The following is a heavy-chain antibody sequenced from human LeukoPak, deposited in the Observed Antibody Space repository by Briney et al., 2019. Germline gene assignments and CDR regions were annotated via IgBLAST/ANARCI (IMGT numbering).Heavy chain of an antibody. D-gene: IGHD3-3*01. CDR3: ASFGWFDP. V-gene: IGHV3-74*03. CDR2: IVRDGSST. CDR1: GFTFSSTW. J-gene: IGHJ5*02. Sequence: GGSLRLSCAASGFTFSSTWMHWVRQVPGKELVWVARIVRDGSSTTYAESVKGRFTISRDNAKNTLYLQMNSLRAEDTAVYYCASFGWFDPWGQGTLVTVSS.